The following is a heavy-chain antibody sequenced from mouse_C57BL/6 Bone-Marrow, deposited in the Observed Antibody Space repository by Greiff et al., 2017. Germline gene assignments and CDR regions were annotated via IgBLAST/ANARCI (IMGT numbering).Heavy chain of an antibody. CDR2: IWGGGST. CDR3: ATHYYGSRRFAY. J-gene: IGHJ3*01. D-gene: IGHD1-1*01. V-gene: IGHV2-9*01. Sequence: VMLVESGPGLVAPSQSLSITCTVSGFSLTSYGVDWVRQPPGKGLEWMGVIWGGGSTNYNSDLMSRLSISKDNSTSKVFLKMNSLQTDDTAMYYCATHYYGSRRFAYWGQGTLVTVSA. CDR1: GFSLTSYG.